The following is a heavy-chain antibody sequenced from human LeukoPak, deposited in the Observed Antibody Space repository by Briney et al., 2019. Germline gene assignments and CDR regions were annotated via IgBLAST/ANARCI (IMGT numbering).Heavy chain of an antibody. V-gene: IGHV3-7*01. CDR3: VKGGGTYSF. CDR2: IKQDGSEK. D-gene: IGHD1-26*01. CDR1: GFTFSSTW. Sequence: PGGSLRLSCAASGFTFSSTWMSWVRQAPGKGLECVANIKQDGSEKNHVDSVRGRFTISRDNAKNSLYLQMNSLRAEDTAVYYSVKGGGTYSFWGQGTLVTVSS. J-gene: IGHJ4*02.